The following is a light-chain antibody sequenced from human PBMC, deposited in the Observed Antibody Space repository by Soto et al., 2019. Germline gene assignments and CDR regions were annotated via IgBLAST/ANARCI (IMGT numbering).Light chain of an antibody. CDR1: SSDVGAYNY. Sequence: QSALTQPASVSGSPGQSITISCTGTSSDVGAYNYVSWYQQHPGKVPKLMIYEVTNRPSGVSNRFSGSKSGNTASLTISGLRAEDEADYYCSSYTSSSTVAFGGGTKLTVL. CDR2: EVT. CDR3: SSYTSSSTVA. J-gene: IGLJ2*01. V-gene: IGLV2-14*01.